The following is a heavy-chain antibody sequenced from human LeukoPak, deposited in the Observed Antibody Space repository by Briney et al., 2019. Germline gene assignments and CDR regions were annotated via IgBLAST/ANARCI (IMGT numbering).Heavy chain of an antibody. D-gene: IGHD6-19*01. CDR3: ARVSSGWYYDY. Sequence: GGSLRLSCAASGFTFSSYAMHWARQAPGKGLEWVAVISYDGSNKYYADSVKGRFTISRDNSKNTLYLQMNSLRAEDTAVYYCARVSSGWYYDYWGQGTLVTVSS. J-gene: IGHJ4*02. V-gene: IGHV3-30-3*01. CDR1: GFTFSSYA. CDR2: ISYDGSNK.